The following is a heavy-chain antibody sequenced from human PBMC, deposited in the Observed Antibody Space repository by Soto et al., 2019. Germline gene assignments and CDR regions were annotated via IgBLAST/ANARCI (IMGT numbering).Heavy chain of an antibody. J-gene: IGHJ4*02. CDR1: GFTFSTCS. D-gene: IGHD5-12*01. Sequence: EVQLVESGGGLVKPGGSLRLSCAASGFTFSTCSMNWVRQAPGKGLEWVSSISSSSSNIYYADSVKGRFTISRDNAKNSLYLQMNSLRADDTAVYYCARDNGYDAATLDYWGQGTLGTVSS. CDR3: ARDNGYDAATLDY. CDR2: ISSSSSNI. V-gene: IGHV3-21*02.